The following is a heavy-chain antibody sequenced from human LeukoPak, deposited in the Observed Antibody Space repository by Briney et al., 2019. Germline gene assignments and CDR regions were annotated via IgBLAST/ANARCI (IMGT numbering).Heavy chain of an antibody. D-gene: IGHD2-8*02. CDR3: ARLLGISYYYIDV. CDR2: IYYSGST. CDR1: GGSISSYY. V-gene: IGHV4-59*01. J-gene: IGHJ6*03. Sequence: SETLSLTCTVSGGSISSYYWSWIRQPPGKGLEWIGYIYYSGSTNYNPSLKSRVTISVDTSKNQFSLKLSSVTAADTAVYYCARLLGISYYYIDVWGKGTTVTVSS.